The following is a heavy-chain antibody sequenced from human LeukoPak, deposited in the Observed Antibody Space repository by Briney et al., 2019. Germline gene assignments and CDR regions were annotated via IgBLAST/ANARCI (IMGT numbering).Heavy chain of an antibody. CDR2: IKQDGSEK. Sequence: GGSLRLSCAASGFTFSSYWMSWVRQAPGKGLEWVANIKQDGSEKYYVDSVKGRFTISRDNAKNSLYLQMNSLRAEDTAVHYCARDGSGSYHYMDVWGKGTTVTVSS. CDR3: ARDGSGSYHYMDV. J-gene: IGHJ6*03. D-gene: IGHD3-10*01. CDR1: GFTFSSYW. V-gene: IGHV3-7*01.